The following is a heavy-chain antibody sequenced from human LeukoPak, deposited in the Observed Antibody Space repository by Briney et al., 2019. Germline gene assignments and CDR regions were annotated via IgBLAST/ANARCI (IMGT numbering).Heavy chain of an antibody. J-gene: IGHJ6*04. CDR3: ARDPPREQYPRGV. V-gene: IGHV4-61*02. Sequence: SETLSLTCTVSGGSISSGSYYWSWIRQPAGKGLEWIGRIYTSGSTNYNPSLKSRVTISVDTSKNQFSLKLSSVTAADTAVYYCARDPPREQYPRGVWGKGTTVTVSS. CDR2: IYTSGST. CDR1: GGSISSGSYY. D-gene: IGHD1/OR15-1a*01.